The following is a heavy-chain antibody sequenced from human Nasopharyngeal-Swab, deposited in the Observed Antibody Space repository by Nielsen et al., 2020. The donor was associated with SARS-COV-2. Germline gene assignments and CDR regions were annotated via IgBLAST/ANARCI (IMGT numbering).Heavy chain of an antibody. J-gene: IGHJ6*02. Sequence: GGSLRLSCAASGFTFDDYAMHWVRQASGKGLEWVSGISWNSGSIGYADSVKGRFTISRDNAKNSLYLQMNSLRAEDTALYYCAKGGLLWFGELFYGMDVWGQGTTVTVSS. V-gene: IGHV3-9*01. D-gene: IGHD3-10*01. CDR3: AKGGLLWFGELFYGMDV. CDR2: ISWNSGSI. CDR1: GFTFDDYA.